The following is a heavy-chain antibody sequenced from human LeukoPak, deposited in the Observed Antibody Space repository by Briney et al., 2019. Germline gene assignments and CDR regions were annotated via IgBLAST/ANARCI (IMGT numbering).Heavy chain of an antibody. D-gene: IGHD3-9*01. CDR3: TTPFPYYDILTGYRPFDY. V-gene: IGHV3-15*07. J-gene: IGHJ4*02. Sequence: GGSLRLSCAASGFTFSNAWMNWVRQAPGKGLEWVGRIKSKADGGATDYAAPVKGRFTISRDDSKNTLNLQMNSLKTEDTAVYYCTTPFPYYDILTGYRPFDYWGQGTLVTVSS. CDR1: GFTFSNAW. CDR2: IKSKADGGAT.